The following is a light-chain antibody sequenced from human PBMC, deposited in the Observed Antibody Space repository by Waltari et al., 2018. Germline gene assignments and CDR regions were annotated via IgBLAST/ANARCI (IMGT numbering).Light chain of an antibody. CDR3: SSYISSSTLEL. Sequence: QSALTQPASVSGSPGQSLTISCTGTSSDVGGYNYVSWYQQHPGKAPKLMIYDVSNRPSGVSNRFSGSKSGNTDSLTISGLQAEDEADYYCSSYISSSTLELFGGGTSLTVL. CDR1: SSDVGGYNY. J-gene: IGLJ2*01. V-gene: IGLV2-14*03. CDR2: DVS.